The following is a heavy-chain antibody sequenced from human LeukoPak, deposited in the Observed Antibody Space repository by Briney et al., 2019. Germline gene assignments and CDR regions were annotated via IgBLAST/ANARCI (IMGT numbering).Heavy chain of an antibody. J-gene: IGHJ4*02. Sequence: GASVKVSCKASGYTFTGYCMHWVRQAPGQGLEWMGWINPNSGGTNYAQKFQGRVTMTRDTSISTAYMELSRLRSDDTAVYYCARAVHSGYDKRVYFDYWGQGTLVTVSS. CDR3: ARAVHSGYDKRVYFDY. D-gene: IGHD5-12*01. V-gene: IGHV1-2*02. CDR1: GYTFTGYC. CDR2: INPNSGGT.